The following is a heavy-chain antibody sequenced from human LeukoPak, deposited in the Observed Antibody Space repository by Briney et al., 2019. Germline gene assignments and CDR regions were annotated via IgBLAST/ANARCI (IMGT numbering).Heavy chain of an antibody. CDR2: ISGNGGTT. D-gene: IGHD3-10*01. CDR3: AKSDSGSGSSFYYYGMDV. V-gene: IGHV3-23*01. CDR1: GFTFNNYA. Sequence: PGGSLRLSCAASGFTFNNYAMSWVRQAPGKGLEWVSAISGNGGTTFYADSVKGRFTISRDNSKNTLYLQINSLRAEDTAVYYCAKSDSGSGSSFYYYGMDVWGQGTTVTVSS. J-gene: IGHJ6*02.